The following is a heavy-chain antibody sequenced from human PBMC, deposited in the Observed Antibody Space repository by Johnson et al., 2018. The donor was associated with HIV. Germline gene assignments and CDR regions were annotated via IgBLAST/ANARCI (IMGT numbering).Heavy chain of an antibody. CDR1: EFTVSGGY. D-gene: IGHD3-10*01. CDR2: IYSGGST. V-gene: IGHV3-66*03. Sequence: VQLVESGGGLIQPGGSLRLSCAASEFTVSGGYMNWVRQAPGKGLEWVSVIYSGGSTYYADSVKGRFTISRDNSKNTLYLQMNSLIPEDTAVYYCCYGSGTYDAFDIWGQGTMVTVSS. CDR3: CYGSGTYDAFDI. J-gene: IGHJ3*02.